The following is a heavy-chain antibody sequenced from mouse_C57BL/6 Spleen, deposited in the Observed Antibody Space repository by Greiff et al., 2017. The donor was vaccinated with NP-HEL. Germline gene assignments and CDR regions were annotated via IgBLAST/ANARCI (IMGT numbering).Heavy chain of an antibody. Sequence: QVQLQQSGAELVMPGASVKLSCKASGYTFTSYWMHWVKQRPGQGLEWIGEIDPSDSYTNYNQKFKGKSTLTVDKSSSTAYMQLSSLTSEDSAVYYCARDGYYVGWFAYWGQGTLVTVSA. CDR2: IDPSDSYT. CDR1: GYTFTSYW. CDR3: ARDGYYVGWFAY. D-gene: IGHD2-3*01. V-gene: IGHV1-69*01. J-gene: IGHJ3*01.